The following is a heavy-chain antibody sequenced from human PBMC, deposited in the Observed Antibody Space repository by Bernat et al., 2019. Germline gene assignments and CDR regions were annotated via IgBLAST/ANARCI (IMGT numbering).Heavy chain of an antibody. CDR3: ARDSTILRLYSSSSHFDY. J-gene: IGHJ4*02. CDR1: GGTFSSYA. D-gene: IGHD6-6*01. CDR2: IIPIFGTA. Sequence: QVQLVQSGAEVKKPGSSVKVSCKASGGTFSSYAISWVRQAPGQGLEWMGGIIPIFGTANYAQKFQGRVTITVDESTSTAYMELSSLRSEDTAVYYCARDSTILRLYSSSSHFDYWGQGTLVTVSS. V-gene: IGHV1-69*01.